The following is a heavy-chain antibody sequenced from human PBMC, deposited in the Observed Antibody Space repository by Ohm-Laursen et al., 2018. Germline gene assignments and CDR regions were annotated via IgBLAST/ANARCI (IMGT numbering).Heavy chain of an antibody. CDR3: ASILGYCDTSTCYNAFDL. CDR2: INPNSGGT. D-gene: IGHD2-2*02. Sequence: SSVKVSCKASGFTFTDYYMHWVRQAPGQGLEWMGWINPNSGGTKYSQKFRGRVTMTRDTSINTAYMELSGLRSDDTAVYYCASILGYCDTSTCYNAFDLWGQGTMVTVSS. J-gene: IGHJ3*01. CDR1: GFTFTDYY. V-gene: IGHV1-2*02.